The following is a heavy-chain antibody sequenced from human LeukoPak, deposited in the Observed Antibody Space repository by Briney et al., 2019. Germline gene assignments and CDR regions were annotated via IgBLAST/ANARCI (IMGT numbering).Heavy chain of an antibody. CDR3: AKDRDTIFHDY. J-gene: IGHJ4*02. Sequence: GGSLRLSCAASGFMFNSYAMSWVRQAPGKGLEWVSTISGSGSTTYYVDSVKGRFTISRDNSKNTLYLQMNSLRAEDTAIYYCAKDRDTIFHDYWGQGTLVTVSS. D-gene: IGHD3-3*01. V-gene: IGHV3-23*01. CDR1: GFMFNSYA. CDR2: ISGSGSTT.